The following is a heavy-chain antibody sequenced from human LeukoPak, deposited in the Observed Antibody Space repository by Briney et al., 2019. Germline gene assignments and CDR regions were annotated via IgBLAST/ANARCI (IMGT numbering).Heavy chain of an antibody. CDR3: ARAYYYDSSGYYYSSHAFDI. J-gene: IGHJ3*02. D-gene: IGHD3-22*01. V-gene: IGHV1-69*06. Sequence: ASVKVSCKASGGTFSSYAISWVRQAPGQGLEWMGGIIPIFGTANYAQKFQGRVTITADKSTSTAYVELSSLRSEDTAVYYCARAYYYDSSGYYYSSHAFDIWGQGTMVTVSS. CDR1: GGTFSSYA. CDR2: IIPIFGTA.